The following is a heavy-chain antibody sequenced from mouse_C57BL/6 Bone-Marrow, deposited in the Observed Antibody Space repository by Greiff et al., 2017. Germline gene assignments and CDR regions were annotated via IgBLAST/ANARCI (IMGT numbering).Heavy chain of an antibody. D-gene: IGHD1-1*01. V-gene: IGHV5-17*01. Sequence: EVKLMESGGGLVKPGGSLKLSCAASGFTFSDYGMHWVRQAPEKGLEWVAYISSGSSTIYYADPVKGRFTISRDNAKNTLFLQMTSLRSEDTAMYYCARNYYQDYWGQGTTLTVSS. J-gene: IGHJ2*01. CDR2: ISSGSSTI. CDR1: GFTFSDYG. CDR3: ARNYYQDY.